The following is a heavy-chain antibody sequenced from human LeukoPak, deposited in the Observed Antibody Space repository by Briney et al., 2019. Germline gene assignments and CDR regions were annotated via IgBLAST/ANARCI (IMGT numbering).Heavy chain of an antibody. D-gene: IGHD6-13*01. J-gene: IGHJ4*02. CDR3: AREGITAAADY. Sequence: GGSLRLFCAASGFAFSSYWMSWVRQAPGKGLEWVANIKQDGSEKYYVDSVKGRFTISRDNAKNSLYLQVNSLRAEDTAVYYCAREGITAAADYWGQGTLVTVSS. V-gene: IGHV3-7*01. CDR1: GFAFSSYW. CDR2: IKQDGSEK.